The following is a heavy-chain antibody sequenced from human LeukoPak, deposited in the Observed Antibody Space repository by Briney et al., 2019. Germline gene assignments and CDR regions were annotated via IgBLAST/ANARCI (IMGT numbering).Heavy chain of an antibody. V-gene: IGHV4-34*01. J-gene: IGHJ4*02. Sequence: SETLSLTCAVYGGSFSGYYWSWIRQPPGKGLEWIGEINHSGSTNYNPSLKSRVTISVDTSKNQFSLKLSSVTAADTAVYYCARGLLRIQLWLRLGFDYWGQGTLVTVSS. CDR1: GGSFSGYY. CDR3: ARGLLRIQLWLRLGFDY. D-gene: IGHD5-18*01. CDR2: INHSGST.